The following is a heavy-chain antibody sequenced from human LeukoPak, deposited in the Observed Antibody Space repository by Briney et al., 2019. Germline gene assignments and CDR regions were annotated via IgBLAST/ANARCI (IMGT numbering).Heavy chain of an antibody. CDR2: ISSSSSYI. D-gene: IGHD2-21*02. V-gene: IGHV3-21*01. J-gene: IGHJ3*02. CDR1: GFTFSSYS. Sequence: GGSLRLSCAASGFTFSSYSMNWVRQAPGKGLEWVSSISSSSSYIYYADSVKGRFTISRDNAKNSLYLQMNSLRAEDTGVYYCASFCGGDCYVSDDAFDIWGQGTMVTVSS. CDR3: ASFCGGDCYVSDDAFDI.